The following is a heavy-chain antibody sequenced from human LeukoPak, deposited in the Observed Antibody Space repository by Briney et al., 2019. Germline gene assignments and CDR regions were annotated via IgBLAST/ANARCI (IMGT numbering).Heavy chain of an antibody. Sequence: SVKVSCKASGGTFSSYAISWVRQAPGQGLEWMGRIIPIFGTANYAQKLQGRVTITTDESTSTAYMELSSLRSEDTAVYYCASDIVVVPAGIGDNWFDPWGQGTLVTVSS. CDR1: GGTFSSYA. CDR2: IIPIFGTA. V-gene: IGHV1-69*05. D-gene: IGHD2-2*01. J-gene: IGHJ5*02. CDR3: ASDIVVVPAGIGDNWFDP.